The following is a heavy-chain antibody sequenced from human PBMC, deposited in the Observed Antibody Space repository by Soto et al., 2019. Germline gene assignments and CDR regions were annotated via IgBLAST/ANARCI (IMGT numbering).Heavy chain of an antibody. CDR2: ISYDGSNK. Sequence: GGSLRLSCAASGFTFSSYGMHWVRQAPGKGLEWVAVISYDGSNKYYADSVKGRFTISRDNSKNTLYLQMNSLRAEDTAVYYCAKDRGYCSGGSCSHYYYYGMDVWGQGTTVTVSS. CDR1: GFTFSSYG. V-gene: IGHV3-30*18. J-gene: IGHJ6*02. D-gene: IGHD2-15*01. CDR3: AKDRGYCSGGSCSHYYYYGMDV.